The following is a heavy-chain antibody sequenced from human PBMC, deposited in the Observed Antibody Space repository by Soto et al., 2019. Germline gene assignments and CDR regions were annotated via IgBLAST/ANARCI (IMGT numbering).Heavy chain of an antibody. CDR1: GFTFSSYG. Sequence: PGGSLSLSCAASGFTFSSYGMHWVRQAPGKGLEWVAVIWYDGSNKYYADSVKGRFTISRDFSKNTLYLQMNRLRAEDTAVYYCAGQRLFTMIVVVDYWGQGTLVTVSS. D-gene: IGHD3-22*01. CDR3: AGQRLFTMIVVVDY. J-gene: IGHJ4*02. V-gene: IGHV3-33*01. CDR2: IWYDGSNK.